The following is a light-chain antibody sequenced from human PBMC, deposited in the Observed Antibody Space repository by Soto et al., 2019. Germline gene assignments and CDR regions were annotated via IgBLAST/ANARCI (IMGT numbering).Light chain of an antibody. V-gene: IGKV3-20*01. CDR1: LNINSRY. Sequence: EVVLTQSPGTLSLSPGERATLSCRASLNINSRYLAWYQQRPGQAPRLLIYGAFSRATGIPDRFSGSGSGTGFTLTISRLQPEDFAVYYCQQNGFSPLTFGGGTKVEIK. CDR2: GAF. J-gene: IGKJ4*01. CDR3: QQNGFSPLT.